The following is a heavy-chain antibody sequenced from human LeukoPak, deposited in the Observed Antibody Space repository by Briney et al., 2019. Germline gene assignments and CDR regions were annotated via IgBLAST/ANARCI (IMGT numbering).Heavy chain of an antibody. CDR2: IYYSGST. CDR1: GGSISSSSYY. Sequence: SETLSLTCTVSGGSISSSSYYWGWIRQPPGKGLEWLGSIYYSGSTYYNPSLKSRVTISVDTSKNQFSLKLSSVTAADTAVYYCARDEISGSSWALYYYGMDVWGQGTTVTVSS. CDR3: ARDEISGSSWALYYYGMDV. D-gene: IGHD6-13*01. V-gene: IGHV4-39*07. J-gene: IGHJ6*02.